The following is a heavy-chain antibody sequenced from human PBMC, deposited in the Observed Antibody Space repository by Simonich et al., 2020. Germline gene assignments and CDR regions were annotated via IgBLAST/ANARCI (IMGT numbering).Heavy chain of an antibody. Sequence: EVQLVESGGGLVQPGGSLRLSCAASGFTFSSYEMNWVRQAPVKGLEWVSSINSSDSTIYYADSVKGRCTISKDNAKNSRYLQMNSLRAEDTAVYYCARDFRLQLVEIGTYYYYGMDVWGQGTTVTVSS. CDR2: INSSDSTI. CDR3: ARDFRLQLVEIGTYYYYGMDV. CDR1: GFTFSSYE. D-gene: IGHD6-6*01. J-gene: IGHJ6*02. V-gene: IGHV3-48*03.